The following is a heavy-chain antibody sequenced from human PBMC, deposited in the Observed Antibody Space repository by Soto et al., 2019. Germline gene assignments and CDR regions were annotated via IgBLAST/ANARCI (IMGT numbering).Heavy chain of an antibody. Sequence: ASVKVSCKASGYTFTSYGISWVRQAPGQGLDWMGWISAYNGNTNYAQKLQGRVTMTTDTSTSTAYMELRSLRSDDTAVYYCARGCGSSTSCHYYYYGMDVWGQGTTVTVSS. D-gene: IGHD2-2*01. CDR3: ARGCGSSTSCHYYYYGMDV. CDR2: ISAYNGNT. J-gene: IGHJ6*02. CDR1: GYTFTSYG. V-gene: IGHV1-18*01.